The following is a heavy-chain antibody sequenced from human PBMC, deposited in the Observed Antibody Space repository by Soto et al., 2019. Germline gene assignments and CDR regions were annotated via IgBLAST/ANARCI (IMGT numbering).Heavy chain of an antibody. V-gene: IGHV3-7*01. CDR1: GFTFSASW. CDR3: ASWVYPRNY. J-gene: IGHJ4*02. Sequence: EVQLVESGGGLVQPGGSLRLSCVTSGFTFSASWMNWVRQAPGKGLEWVANLNQDGSEIKYVDSVKGRFTISRDNAGNSVYLQINSLRTEDTAVYYCASWVYPRNYWGQGTLVTVSS. D-gene: IGHD3-16*01. CDR2: LNQDGSEI.